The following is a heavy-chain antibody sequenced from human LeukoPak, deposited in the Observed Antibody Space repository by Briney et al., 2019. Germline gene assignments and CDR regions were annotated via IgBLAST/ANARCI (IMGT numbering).Heavy chain of an antibody. CDR2: INSDGITT. Sequence: GGSLRLSCAASGFTFSSYWMHWVRHARGKGVVWFSLINSDGITTIFPSSLKRRFPTSRANPKTPLYLQMTSLRAEATAVYYCPRRKYSSGWFDSWGQGTLVTVSS. CDR3: PRRKYSSGWFDS. J-gene: IGHJ5*01. V-gene: IGHV3-74*01. CDR1: GFTFSSYW. D-gene: IGHD6-19*01.